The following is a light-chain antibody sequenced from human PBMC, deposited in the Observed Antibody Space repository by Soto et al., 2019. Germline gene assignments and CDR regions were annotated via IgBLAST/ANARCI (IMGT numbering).Light chain of an antibody. CDR3: QQYDSYPLT. J-gene: IGKJ4*01. V-gene: IGKV1-5*01. CDR2: DVS. CDR1: QSINNL. Sequence: DVLITRSPSTLSASVGDRGTITCRASQSINNLLAWYQQKPGKAPKFLIYDVSTLESGVPSRFSGSGSGTEFTLTISSMQPEDFATSYCQQYDSYPLTFGGGTKVDIK.